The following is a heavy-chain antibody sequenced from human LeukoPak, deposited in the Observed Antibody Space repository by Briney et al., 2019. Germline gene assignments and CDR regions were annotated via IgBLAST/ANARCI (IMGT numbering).Heavy chain of an antibody. Sequence: GGSLRLSCAASGFRFSSYAMSWVRQAPGKGLEWVSAISGSGGSTYYADSVKGRFTISRDNSKNTLYLQMNSLRAEDTAVYYCAKGDLWFGELRYWGQGTLVTVSS. D-gene: IGHD3-10*01. V-gene: IGHV3-23*01. CDR3: AKGDLWFGELRY. CDR1: GFRFSSYA. CDR2: ISGSGGST. J-gene: IGHJ4*02.